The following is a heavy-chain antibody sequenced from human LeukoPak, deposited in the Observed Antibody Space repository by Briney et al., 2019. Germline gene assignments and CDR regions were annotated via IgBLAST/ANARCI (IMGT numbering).Heavy chain of an antibody. CDR3: AIRDSSGWSPDY. V-gene: IGHV1-69*04. CDR1: GGTFSSYA. Sequence: SVKVSCKASGGTFSSYAISWVRQAPGQGLEWMGRIIPILGIANYAQKFQGRVTITADKSTSTAYMELSSLRSEDTAVYYCAIRDSSGWSPDYWGQGTLVTVSS. J-gene: IGHJ4*02. D-gene: IGHD6-19*01. CDR2: IIPILGIA.